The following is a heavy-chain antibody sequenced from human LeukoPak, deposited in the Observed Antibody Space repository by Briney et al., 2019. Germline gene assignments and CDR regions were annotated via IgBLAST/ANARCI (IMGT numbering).Heavy chain of an antibody. J-gene: IGHJ4*02. Sequence: PGGSLRLSCAASGFTFSGSAMHWVRQASGKGLEWVARIRSKANSYATAYAASVKGRFTISRDDSKNTAYLQMNGLKTEDTAVYYCTENVDTAMVEFDYWGQGTLVTVSS. CDR2: IRSKANSYAT. CDR1: GFTFSGSA. D-gene: IGHD5-18*01. CDR3: TENVDTAMVEFDY. V-gene: IGHV3-73*01.